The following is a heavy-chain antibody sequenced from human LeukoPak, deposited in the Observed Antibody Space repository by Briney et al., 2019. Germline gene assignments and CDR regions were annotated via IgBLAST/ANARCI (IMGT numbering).Heavy chain of an antibody. V-gene: IGHV3-53*01. J-gene: IGHJ3*02. Sequence: GGSLRLSCAASGFTVSSNYMSWVRQAPGKGLEWVSVIYSGGSTCYADSVKGRFTISRDNSKNTLYLQMNSLRAEDTAVYYCARDSPRGAFDIWGQGTMVTVSS. CDR1: GFTVSSNY. CDR2: IYSGGST. CDR3: ARDSPRGAFDI.